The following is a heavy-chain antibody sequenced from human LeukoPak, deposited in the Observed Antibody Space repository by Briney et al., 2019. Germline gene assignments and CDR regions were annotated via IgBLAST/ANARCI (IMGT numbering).Heavy chain of an antibody. CDR2: ISYSGSS. CDR3: ARDFRGGTGGLDY. CDR1: GGSISSGGYY. Sequence: PSETLSLTCIVSGGSISSGGYYWTWIRQPPGKGLEWIGYISYSGSSYYNPSLKSRLTISIDTSKNQLSLKLNSVTAADTAVYYCARDFRGGTGGLDYWGQGTLVTVSS. J-gene: IGHJ4*02. D-gene: IGHD3/OR15-3a*01. V-gene: IGHV4-30-4*01.